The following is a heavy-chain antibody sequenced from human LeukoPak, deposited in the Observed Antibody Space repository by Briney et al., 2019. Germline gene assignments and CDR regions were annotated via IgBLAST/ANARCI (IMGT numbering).Heavy chain of an antibody. CDR2: IYYSGST. CDR1: GGSISSYY. Sequence: PSETLSLTCTVSGGSISSYYWSWIRQPPGKGLEWIGYIYYSGSTSYNPSLKSRVTISVDASKNQFSLKLSSVTAADTAVYYCARDSSLAYWGQGILVTVSS. V-gene: IGHV4-59*01. CDR3: ARDSSLAY. D-gene: IGHD2-2*01. J-gene: IGHJ4*02.